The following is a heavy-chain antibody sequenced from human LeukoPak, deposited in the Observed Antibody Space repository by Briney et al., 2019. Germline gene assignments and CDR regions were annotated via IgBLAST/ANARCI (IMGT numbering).Heavy chain of an antibody. J-gene: IGHJ4*02. CDR3: ARGGIAVAAFDY. V-gene: IGHV4-59*01. CDR1: GGSFSGYY. Sequence: SETLSLTCAVYGGSFSGYYWSWIRQPPGKGLEWIGYIYYSGSTNYNPSLKSRVTISVGTSKNQFSLKLSSVTAADTAVYYCARGGIAVAAFDYWGQGTLVTVSS. CDR2: IYYSGST. D-gene: IGHD6-19*01.